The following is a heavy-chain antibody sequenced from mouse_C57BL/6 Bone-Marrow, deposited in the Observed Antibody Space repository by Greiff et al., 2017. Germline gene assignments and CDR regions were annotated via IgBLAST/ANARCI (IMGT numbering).Heavy chain of an antibody. J-gene: IGHJ2*01. CDR1: GYTFTSYG. CDR3: ARSWASYYFDY. Sequence: QVQLQQSGAELARPGASVKLSCKASGYTFTSYGISWVKQRTGQGLEWIGEIYPRSGNTYYNEKFKGKATLTADKSSSTAYMELRSLTSENSAVYFCARSWASYYFDYWGQGTTLTVSS. D-gene: IGHD4-1*01. CDR2: IYPRSGNT. V-gene: IGHV1-81*01.